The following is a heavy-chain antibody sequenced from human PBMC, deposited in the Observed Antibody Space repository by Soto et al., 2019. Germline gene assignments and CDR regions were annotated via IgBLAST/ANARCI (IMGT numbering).Heavy chain of an antibody. CDR3: AHRRGGYNWDDAHFDY. CDR2: IYWDDDK. CDR1: GFSLSTHGVG. Sequence: QITLKESGPPLVKPTQALALTCTFSGFSLSTHGVGVGWIRQPPGKALEWLAVIYWDDDKRYRPSLKSRLTITKDTSRHQVVLTMTNIDPVDTATYYCAHRRGGYNWDDAHFDYWGQGTLVTVSS. D-gene: IGHD1-20*01. V-gene: IGHV2-5*02. J-gene: IGHJ4*02.